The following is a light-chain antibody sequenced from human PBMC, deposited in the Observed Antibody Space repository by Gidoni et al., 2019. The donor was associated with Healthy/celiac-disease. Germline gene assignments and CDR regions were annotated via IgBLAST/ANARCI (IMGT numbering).Light chain of an antibody. CDR1: QDISNY. Sequence: DIQMTQSPSSLSASVGDRVTITCQAIQDISNYLNWYQQKPGKAPKLLIYDASNLETGVPSRFSGSGSGTDFTFTISSLQPEDIATYYCQQYDNLPATFGPGTKVDIK. CDR3: QQYDNLPAT. V-gene: IGKV1-33*01. J-gene: IGKJ3*01. CDR2: DAS.